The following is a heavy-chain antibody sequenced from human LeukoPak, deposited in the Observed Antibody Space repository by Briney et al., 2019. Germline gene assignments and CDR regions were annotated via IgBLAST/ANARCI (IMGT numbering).Heavy chain of an antibody. J-gene: IGHJ5*02. D-gene: IGHD1-26*01. Sequence: GGSLRLSCAASGFTFSSYAMHWVRQAPGKGLGWVAVISYDGSNKYYADSVKGRFTISRDSSKNTLYLQMNSLRAEDTAVYYCAKDLVGRVDPWGQGTLVTVSS. V-gene: IGHV3-30-3*01. CDR3: AKDLVGRVDP. CDR1: GFTFSSYA. CDR2: ISYDGSNK.